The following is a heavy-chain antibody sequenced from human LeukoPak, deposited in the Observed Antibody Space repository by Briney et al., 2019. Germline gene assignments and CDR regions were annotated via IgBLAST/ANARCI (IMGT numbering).Heavy chain of an antibody. CDR1: GFTFSTYA. J-gene: IGHJ4*02. CDR2: ISTSGSTI. Sequence: GGSLRLSCSGSGFTFSTYAMRWVRQAPGKGLEGVSAISTSGSTIYYADSVKGRFTISRDNSRNTVYLQMNSLRAEDTAVYYCARMSSGYEDYWGQGTLVTVSS. V-gene: IGHV3-23*01. CDR3: ARMSSGYEDY. D-gene: IGHD3-22*01.